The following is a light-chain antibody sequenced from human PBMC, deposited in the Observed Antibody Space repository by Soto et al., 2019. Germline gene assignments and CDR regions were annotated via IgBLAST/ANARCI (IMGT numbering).Light chain of an antibody. CDR3: TSYTSTATLEV. V-gene: IGLV2-14*01. J-gene: IGLJ3*02. Sequence: QSALTQPPSVSGSPGQSITISCSGTSSDIGGWNYVSWYQQHPGKAPKLMIYEVSLRPSGVSNRFAGSKSGNTASLTISGLQAEDEADYYCTSYTSTATLEVFGGGTKLTVL. CDR1: SSDIGGWNY. CDR2: EVS.